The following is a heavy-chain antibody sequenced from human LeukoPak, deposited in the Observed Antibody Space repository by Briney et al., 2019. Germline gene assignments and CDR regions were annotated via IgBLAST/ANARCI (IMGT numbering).Heavy chain of an antibody. CDR2: ISDSGGST. CDR3: AKRGFPDFDY. D-gene: IGHD3-10*01. Sequence: GGSLRLSCAASGFTFSNYVMTWVRQAPGKGLEWVSDISDSGGSTYYADSVKGRFTISRDNSKNTLSLHMSSLRAEDTAVYYCAKRGFPDFDYWGQGTLVTVSS. CDR1: GFTFSNYV. J-gene: IGHJ4*02. V-gene: IGHV3-23*01.